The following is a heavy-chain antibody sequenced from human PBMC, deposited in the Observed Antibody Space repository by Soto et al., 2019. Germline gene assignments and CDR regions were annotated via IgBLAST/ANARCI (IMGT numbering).Heavy chain of an antibody. D-gene: IGHD6-19*01. Sequence: GWSLRLSCEFSVFSFVSYAFHWVRQAPGKGLEWLSVISYRGREIYYADSVKDRFTISRDNFKKTVYLQMNSLRSDDTALYYCARDPVAVTGSSVDWWGQGTLVTVSS. V-gene: IGHV3-30-3*01. CDR1: VFSFVSYA. J-gene: IGHJ4*01. CDR3: ARDPVAVTGSSVDW. CDR2: ISYRGREI.